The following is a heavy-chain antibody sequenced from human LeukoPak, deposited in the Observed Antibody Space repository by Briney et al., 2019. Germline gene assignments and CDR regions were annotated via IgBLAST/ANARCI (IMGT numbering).Heavy chain of an antibody. CDR3: ARHEGDSRGYYYSEAPDY. Sequence: SETLSLTCTVSGGSISSSSYYWGWIRQPPGKGLEWFGSIYYSGSTYYNPSLKSRVTISVDTTKNQFSLKLSSVTAADTAVYYCARHEGDSRGYYYSEAPDYWGQGTLVTVSS. CDR2: IYYSGST. CDR1: GGSISSSSYY. J-gene: IGHJ4*02. V-gene: IGHV4-39*01. D-gene: IGHD3-22*01.